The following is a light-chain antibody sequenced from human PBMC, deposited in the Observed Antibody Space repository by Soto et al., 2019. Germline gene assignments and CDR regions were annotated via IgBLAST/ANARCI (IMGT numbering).Light chain of an antibody. J-gene: IGKJ4*01. CDR2: DAS. Sequence: EIVLAKSPGTLSLSPAARATSSCKASQSVSSSYLAWYQQKPGQAPRLLIYDASSRATGIPARFSGSGSGTDFTLTISSLEPEDFAVYYCQQHSNWPLTFGGGTKVDIK. V-gene: IGKV3D-20*02. CDR1: QSVSSSY. CDR3: QQHSNWPLT.